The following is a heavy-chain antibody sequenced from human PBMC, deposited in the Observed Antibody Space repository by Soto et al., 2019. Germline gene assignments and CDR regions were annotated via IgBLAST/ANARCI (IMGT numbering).Heavy chain of an antibody. CDR2: IYYSGST. Sequence: ASETLSLTCTVSGGSISSYYWSCILQPPVKVLEWIGYIYYSGSTNYNPSLKSRVTISVDTSKNQFSLKLSSVTAADTAVYYCARAPTPYDILTGYLHYYYYGMDVWGQGTTVTVSS. D-gene: IGHD3-9*01. CDR1: GGSISSYY. CDR3: ARAPTPYDILTGYLHYYYYGMDV. V-gene: IGHV4-59*01. J-gene: IGHJ6*02.